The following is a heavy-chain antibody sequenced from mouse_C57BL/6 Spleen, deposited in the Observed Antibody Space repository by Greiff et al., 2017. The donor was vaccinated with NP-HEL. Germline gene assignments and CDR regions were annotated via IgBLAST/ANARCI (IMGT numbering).Heavy chain of an antibody. CDR3: ARRGSTTGAWFAY. J-gene: IGHJ3*01. D-gene: IGHD2-12*01. CDR1: GFTFSDYG. V-gene: IGHV5-17*01. CDR2: ISSGSSTI. Sequence: EVQLVESGGGLVKPGGSLKLSCAASGFTFSDYGMHWVRQAPEKGLEWVAYISSGSSTIYYADTVKGRFTISRDNAKNTLFLQMTSLRSEDTAMYDCARRGSTTGAWFAYWGQGTLVTVSA.